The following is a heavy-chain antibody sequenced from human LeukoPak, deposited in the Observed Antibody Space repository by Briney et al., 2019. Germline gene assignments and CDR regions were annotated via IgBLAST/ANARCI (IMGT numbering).Heavy chain of an antibody. CDR2: INWNGGST. D-gene: IGHD6-13*01. J-gene: IGHJ5*02. Sequence: GGSLRLSCAASGFTFDDYGMSWVRQAPGKGLEWVSGINWNGGSTGYADPVKGRFTISRDNAKNSLYLQMNSLRAEDTALYYCARDLSSWYRSWFDPWGQGTLVTVSS. CDR3: ARDLSSWYRSWFDP. CDR1: GFTFDDYG. V-gene: IGHV3-20*04.